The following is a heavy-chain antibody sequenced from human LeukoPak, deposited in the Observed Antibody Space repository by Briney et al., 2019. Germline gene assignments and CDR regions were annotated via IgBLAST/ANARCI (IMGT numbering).Heavy chain of an antibody. Sequence: SETLSLTCTVSGGSISSYYWSWIRQPPGKGLEWIGYIYYSGSTNYNPSLKSRVTISVDTSKNQFSLKLSSVTAADTAVYYCARLYYDFWSGIPYYFDYWGQGTLVTVSS. CDR3: ARLYYDFWSGIPYYFDY. CDR1: GGSISSYY. CDR2: IYYSGST. V-gene: IGHV4-59*01. D-gene: IGHD3-3*01. J-gene: IGHJ4*02.